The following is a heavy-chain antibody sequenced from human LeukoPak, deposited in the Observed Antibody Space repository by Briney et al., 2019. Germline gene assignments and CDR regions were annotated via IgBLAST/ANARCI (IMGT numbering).Heavy chain of an antibody. Sequence: GGSLRLSCAASGFTFSSYAMSWVRQAPGKGLEWVSAISGSGGSTYYAGSVKGRFTISRDNSKNTLYLQMNSLRAEDTAVYYCAKYPTYYYDSSGLNWGQGTLVTVSS. CDR2: ISGSGGST. J-gene: IGHJ4*02. D-gene: IGHD3-22*01. CDR3: AKYPTYYYDSSGLN. CDR1: GFTFSSYA. V-gene: IGHV3-23*01.